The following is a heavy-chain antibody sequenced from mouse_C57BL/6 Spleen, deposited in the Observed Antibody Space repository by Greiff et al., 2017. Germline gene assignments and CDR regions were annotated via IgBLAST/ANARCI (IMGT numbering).Heavy chain of an antibody. V-gene: IGHV1-20*01. D-gene: IGHD2-2*01. J-gene: IGHJ4*01. CDR3: AREGYDEGYYAMDY. Sequence: EVQLQQSGPELVKPGDSVKISCKASGYSFTGYFMNWVMQSHGKSLVWIGRINPYNGDTFYNQKFKGKATLTVDKSSSTDHMELRSLTSEDSAVYYCAREGYDEGYYAMDYWGQGTSVTVSS. CDR2: INPYNGDT. CDR1: GYSFTGYF.